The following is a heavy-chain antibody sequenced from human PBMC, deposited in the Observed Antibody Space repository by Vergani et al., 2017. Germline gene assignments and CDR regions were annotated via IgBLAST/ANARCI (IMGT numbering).Heavy chain of an antibody. CDR2: ISGSGGST. Sequence: EVQLLESGGGLVQPGGSLRLSCAASGFTFSSYAMSWVRQAPGKGLEWVSAISGSGGSTYYADSVKGRFTISRDNSKNTLYLQMNSLRAEDTAVYYCAKNNRLRGQQLVRDYYYYYGMDVWGQGTTVTVSS. CDR3: AKNNRLRGQQLVRDYYYYYGMDV. D-gene: IGHD6-13*01. J-gene: IGHJ6*02. CDR1: GFTFSSYA. V-gene: IGHV3-23*01.